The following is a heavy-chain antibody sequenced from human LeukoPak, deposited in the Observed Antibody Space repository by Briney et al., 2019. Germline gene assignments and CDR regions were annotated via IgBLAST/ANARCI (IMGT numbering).Heavy chain of an antibody. CDR1: GFTFSNAW. Sequence: PGGSLRLSCAASGFTFSNAWMSWVRQAPGKGLEWVGRIKSKTDGSTKDYAAPVTITFAISRDESKNKLNLQIHNHKTADTAVSYCSTLRSYIQPRWGEGTMVTVSS. CDR3: STLRSYIQPR. J-gene: IGHJ3*01. CDR2: IKSKTDGSTK. D-gene: IGHD5-18*01. V-gene: IGHV3-15*01.